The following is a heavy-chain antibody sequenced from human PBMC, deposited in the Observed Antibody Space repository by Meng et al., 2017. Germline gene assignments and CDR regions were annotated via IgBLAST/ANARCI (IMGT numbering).Heavy chain of an antibody. CDR2: ISVSGGST. V-gene: IGHV3-23*01. J-gene: IGHJ5*02. CDR3: AKGGSFTARNNWFDP. CDR1: GFTFSSYA. D-gene: IGHD1-14*01. Sequence: GGSLRLSCAASGFTFSSYAMSWVRQAPGKGLEWVSAISVSGGSTYYADSVKGRFTISRDNSKNTLYLQMNSLRAEDTAVYYCAKGGSFTARNNWFDPWGQGTLVTVSS.